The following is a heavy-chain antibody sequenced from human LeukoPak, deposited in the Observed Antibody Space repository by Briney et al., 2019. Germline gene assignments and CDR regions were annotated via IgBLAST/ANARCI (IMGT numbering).Heavy chain of an antibody. CDR3: ARDRSMSTLHF. V-gene: IGHV1-2*04. J-gene: IGHJ4*02. CDR1: GYTFIGYY. Sequence: ASLKVSCKASGYTFIGYYIHWVRQAPGQGLEWMGRINLNSGATDYAQKFQGWVAMTRDTSINTAYMEFNRLKSDDTAVYYCARDRSMSTLHFWGRGSLVTVSS. D-gene: IGHD5/OR15-5a*01. CDR2: INLNSGAT.